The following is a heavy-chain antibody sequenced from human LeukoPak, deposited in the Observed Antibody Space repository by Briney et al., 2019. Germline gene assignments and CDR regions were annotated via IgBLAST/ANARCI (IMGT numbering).Heavy chain of an antibody. CDR2: IYHSGST. J-gene: IGHJ4*02. D-gene: IGHD3-22*01. CDR1: GGFNTHYY. Sequence: SETLSLTCSVSGGFNTHYYWSWMRQPPGKGLEWIGYIYHSGSTNYNPSLKSRVTISVDTSKNHFSLKLSSVTAADTAVYYCARGQWLPVFDFWGQGTLVTVSS. V-gene: IGHV4-59*01. CDR3: ARGQWLPVFDF.